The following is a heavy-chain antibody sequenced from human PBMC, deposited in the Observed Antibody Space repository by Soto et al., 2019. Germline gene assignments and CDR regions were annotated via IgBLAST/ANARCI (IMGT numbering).Heavy chain of an antibody. CDR2: ISAYNGNT. CDR1: GYTFTSYG. Sequence: ASVKVSCKASGYTFTSYGISWVRQAPGQGLEWMGWISAYNGNTNYAQKLQGRVTMTTDTSTSTAYMELRSLRSDDTAVYYCARAYSSSWSLDYFDYWGQRTLVTVSS. D-gene: IGHD6-13*01. CDR3: ARAYSSSWSLDYFDY. J-gene: IGHJ4*02. V-gene: IGHV1-18*01.